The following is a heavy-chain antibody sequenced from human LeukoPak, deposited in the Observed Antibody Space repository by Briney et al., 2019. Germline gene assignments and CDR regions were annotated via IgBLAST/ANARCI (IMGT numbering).Heavy chain of an antibody. D-gene: IGHD3-10*01. V-gene: IGHV4-34*01. CDR3: ARPMVRGVPHKYWYFDL. Sequence: SETLSLTCAVYGGSFSGYYWTWIRQPPGKGLEWIGEVNHSGSTNYKPSLKSRVTISVDTSKSQFSLELSSVTAADTAVYYCARPMVRGVPHKYWYFDLWGRGTLVTVSS. J-gene: IGHJ2*01. CDR1: GGSFSGYY. CDR2: VNHSGST.